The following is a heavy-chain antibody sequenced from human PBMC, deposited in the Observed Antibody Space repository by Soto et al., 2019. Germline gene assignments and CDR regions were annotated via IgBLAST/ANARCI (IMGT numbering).Heavy chain of an antibody. Sequence: PSETLSLTCSVSGASVTSSTYYWGWLRQPPGKGLEWIRYTYYSGSTRYSPSLKSRVTISIDTSKNQFPLILSSVTAADTAVYYCARGAAYDFWSGYYNYWGQGTLVTVSS. CDR1: GASVTSSTYY. CDR2: TYYSGST. CDR3: ARGAAYDFWSGYYNY. D-gene: IGHD3-3*01. J-gene: IGHJ4*02. V-gene: IGHV4-61*01.